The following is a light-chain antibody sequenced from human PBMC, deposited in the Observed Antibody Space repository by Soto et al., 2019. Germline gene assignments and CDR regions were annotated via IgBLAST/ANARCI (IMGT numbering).Light chain of an antibody. V-gene: IGKV3-11*01. CDR3: QQRNNWPIT. J-gene: IGKJ5*01. CDR2: HAS. CDR1: QSISSY. Sequence: EIVLTQSPATLSLSPGERATLSCRASQSISSYLAWYQQKPGQAPRLVIYHASNRATGIPARFSGSGSETDFTLTISSLELEDFALYYCQQRNNWPITFGQGTRLEI.